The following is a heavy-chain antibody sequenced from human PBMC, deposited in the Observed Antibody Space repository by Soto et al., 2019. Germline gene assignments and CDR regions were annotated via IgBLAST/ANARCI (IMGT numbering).Heavy chain of an antibody. CDR2: IIPILGIA. J-gene: IGHJ6*02. CDR3: ARGPHYYYYYGMDV. V-gene: IGHV1-69*02. Sequence: QVQLVQSGAEVKKPGSSVKVSCKASGGTFSSYTISWVRQAPGQGLEWMGRIIPILGIANYAQKFQGRVTXXAXKXXSTAYTELSSLRSEDTAVYYCARGPHYYYYYGMDVWGQGTTVTVSS. CDR1: GGTFSSYT.